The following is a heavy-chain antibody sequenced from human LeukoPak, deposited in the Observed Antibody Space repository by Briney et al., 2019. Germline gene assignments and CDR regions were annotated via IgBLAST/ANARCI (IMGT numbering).Heavy chain of an antibody. Sequence: GGSLRLSCAASGFTVSSNYMSWVRQAPGKGLEWVSVIYSGGSTYYADSVKGRFTISRDNSKNTLYLQMNSLRAEDTAVYYCASKLLWFGELSDDAFDIWGHGTMVTVSS. V-gene: IGHV3-53*01. CDR3: ASKLLWFGELSDDAFDI. CDR1: GFTVSSNY. J-gene: IGHJ3*02. CDR2: IYSGGST. D-gene: IGHD3-10*01.